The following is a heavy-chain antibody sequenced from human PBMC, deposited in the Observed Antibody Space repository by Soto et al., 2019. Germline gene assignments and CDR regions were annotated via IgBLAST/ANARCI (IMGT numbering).Heavy chain of an antibody. CDR2: IGTTGDA. CDR1: GFTFSSYD. J-gene: IGHJ4*02. D-gene: IGHD6-19*01. Sequence: EVQLVESGGGLVQPGGSLRLSCAASGFTFSSYDMHWVRQTAGKGLEWVAAIGTTGDAYYPGSATGRFTISSENAKNSLYLQMSNLRVGDTAVYFCAGGRSGWYAEFDFWGQGTQVTVS. CDR3: AGGRSGWYAEFDF. V-gene: IGHV3-13*01.